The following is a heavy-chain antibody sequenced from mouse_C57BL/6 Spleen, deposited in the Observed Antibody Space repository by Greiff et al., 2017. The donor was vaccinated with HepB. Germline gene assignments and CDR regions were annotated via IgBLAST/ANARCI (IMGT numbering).Heavy chain of an antibody. CDR3: AKHYYGSSYGYFDV. CDR1: GYSFTDYN. D-gene: IGHD1-1*01. J-gene: IGHJ1*03. V-gene: IGHV1-39*01. CDR2: INPNYGTT. Sequence: EVQLQESGPELVKPGASVKISCKASGYSFTDYNMNWVKQSNGKSLEWIGVINPNYGTTSYNQKFKGKATLTVDQSSSTAYMQLNSLTSEDSAVYYCAKHYYGSSYGYFDVWGTGTTVTVSS.